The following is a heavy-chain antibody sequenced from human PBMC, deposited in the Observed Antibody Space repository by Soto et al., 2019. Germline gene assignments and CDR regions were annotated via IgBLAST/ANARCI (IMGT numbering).Heavy chain of an antibody. V-gene: IGHV4-34*01. CDR2: INHSGST. Sequence: SETLSLTCAVYGGSFSGYYWSWIRQPPGKWLEWIGEINHSGSTNYNPSLKSRVTISVDTSKNQFSLKLSSVTAADTAVYYCARFLRLVRDYWGQGTLVNVSS. D-gene: IGHD6-19*01. CDR1: GGSFSGYY. J-gene: IGHJ4*02. CDR3: ARFLRLVRDY.